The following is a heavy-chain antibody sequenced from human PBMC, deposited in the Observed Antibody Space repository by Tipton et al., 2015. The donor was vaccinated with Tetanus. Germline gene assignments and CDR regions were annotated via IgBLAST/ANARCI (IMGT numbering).Heavy chain of an antibody. D-gene: IGHD1-26*01. V-gene: IGHV4-30-4*01. J-gene: IGHJ5*02. CDR2: VYYSGRT. Sequence: TLSLTCTVSGGSINTGAYYWSWIRQSPGKGLEWIGHVYYSGRTYYNPPLKSRVTISAGMSKNQFSLKLTSVTAADTATYYCARMGFPSVQFVSWGQGTLVTFPS. CDR1: GGSINTGAYY. CDR3: ARMGFPSVQFVS.